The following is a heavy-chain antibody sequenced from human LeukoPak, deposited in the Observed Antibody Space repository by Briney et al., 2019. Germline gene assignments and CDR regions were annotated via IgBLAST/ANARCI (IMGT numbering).Heavy chain of an antibody. CDR1: VYIFTDYY. V-gene: IGHV1-2*02. D-gene: IGHD2-15*01. CDR2: INANSGCT. J-gene: IGHJ5*01. CDR3: AKVGSTGGSCNGWFDS. Sequence: GASVKVSCKASVYIFTDYYMHLVRQAPGHPLEWIGWINANSGCTNSAQKFQGRVTMNRVTSISTAYMELSRLRSDDTAVYYCAKVGSTGGSCNGWFDSWGQGTLVTVSS.